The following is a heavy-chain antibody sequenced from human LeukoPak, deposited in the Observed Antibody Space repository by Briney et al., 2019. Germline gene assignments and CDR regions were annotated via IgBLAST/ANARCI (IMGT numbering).Heavy chain of an antibody. J-gene: IGHJ4*02. Sequence: SETLSLTCTVSGGSISGYYWWWIRQPPGKGLEWIGYISYSGSTNYNPSLKSRVTISVDTSKNQFSLKLSSVTAADTAVYYCARMGISGYDRYFDCWGQGTLVTVSS. CDR2: ISYSGST. V-gene: IGHV4-59*08. D-gene: IGHD5-12*01. CDR3: ARMGISGYDRYFDC. CDR1: GGSISGYY.